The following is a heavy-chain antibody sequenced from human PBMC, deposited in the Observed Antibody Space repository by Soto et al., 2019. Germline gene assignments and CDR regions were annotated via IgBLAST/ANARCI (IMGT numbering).Heavy chain of an antibody. J-gene: IGHJ4*02. CDR3: ARGTAYTTRFDY. CDR2: IIPIFGTA. D-gene: IGHD3-16*01. CDR1: GGTFSSYA. V-gene: IGHV1-69*13. Sequence: ASVKVSCKASGGTFSSYAISWVRQAPGQGLEWMGGIIPIFGTANYAQKFQGRVTITADESTSTAYMELSSLRSEDTAVYYCARGTAYTTRFDYWGQGTLVTVSS.